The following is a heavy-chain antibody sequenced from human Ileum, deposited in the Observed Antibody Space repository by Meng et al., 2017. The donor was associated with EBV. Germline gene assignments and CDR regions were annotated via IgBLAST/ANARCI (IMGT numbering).Heavy chain of an antibody. CDR2: IFWDDAK. D-gene: IGHD2-8*02. V-gene: IGHV2-5*02. CDR1: GFSPSSSGMA. Sequence: QITLKEPVPCLWKPTPPSTLTCTCSGFSPSSSGMAVGWIRQPPGKALEWLALIFWDDAKRYNPSLSSRLTITKDTSKNQVVLTMTNMDPVDTATYFCAHKIVLEGFHSWGRGTLVTVSS. J-gene: IGHJ4*02. CDR3: AHKIVLEGFHS.